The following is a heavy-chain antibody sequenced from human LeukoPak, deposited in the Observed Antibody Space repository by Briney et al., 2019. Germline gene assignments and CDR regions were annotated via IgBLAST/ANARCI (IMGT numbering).Heavy chain of an antibody. J-gene: IGHJ5*02. D-gene: IGHD3-10*01. CDR3: ARDNSVGDIAWWFDP. V-gene: IGHV1-8*01. CDR2: MNPNSGNT. CDR1: GYTFTSYD. Sequence: ASVKVSCKASGYTFTSYDINWVRQASGQGLEGMGWMNPNSGNTGYAQKFQGRVTMTRNTPISTDYMELSSLRSEDTAVYYCARDNSVGDIAWWFDPWGQGTLVTVSS.